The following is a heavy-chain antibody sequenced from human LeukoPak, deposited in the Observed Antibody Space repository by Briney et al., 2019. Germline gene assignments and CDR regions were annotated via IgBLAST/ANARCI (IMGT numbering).Heavy chain of an antibody. V-gene: IGHV4-39*07. Sequence: SETLSLTCTVSGGSISSSSYYWGWIRQPPGKGLEWIGSIYYSGSTYYNPSLKSRVTISVDTSKNQFSLKLSSVTAADTAVYYCARDGRSQWLVGESTSFVFDYWGQGTLVTVSS. J-gene: IGHJ4*02. D-gene: IGHD6-19*01. CDR1: GGSISSSSYY. CDR3: ARDGRSQWLVGESTSFVFDY. CDR2: IYYSGST.